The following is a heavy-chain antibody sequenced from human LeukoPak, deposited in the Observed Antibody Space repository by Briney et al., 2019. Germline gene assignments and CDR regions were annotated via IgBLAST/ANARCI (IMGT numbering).Heavy chain of an antibody. V-gene: IGHV3-7*01. Sequence: GGSLRLSCAASGFTFSNFWINWVRQALGKGLEWVANIKPDGSQTFYLDSVKGRFTVSRDNAKHSAYLQMNSLRAEDTAVYYCFGSGSYSKWDQGTLVTVSS. D-gene: IGHD3-10*01. CDR3: FGSGSYSK. CDR2: IKPDGSQT. J-gene: IGHJ4*02. CDR1: GFTFSNFW.